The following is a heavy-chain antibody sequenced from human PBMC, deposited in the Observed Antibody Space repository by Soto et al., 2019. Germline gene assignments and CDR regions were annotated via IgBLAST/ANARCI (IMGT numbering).Heavy chain of an antibody. CDR3: ASRGQEWLRRTSYYYYGMDV. Sequence: QVQLVQSGAEVKKPGASVKVSCKASGYTFTSYAMHWVRQAPGQRLEWMGWINAGNGNTKYSQKFQGRVTITRDTSASTAYMELSSLRSEDTAVYYCASRGQEWLRRTSYYYYGMDVWGQGTTVTVSS. V-gene: IGHV1-3*01. J-gene: IGHJ6*02. CDR2: INAGNGNT. CDR1: GYTFTSYA. D-gene: IGHD5-12*01.